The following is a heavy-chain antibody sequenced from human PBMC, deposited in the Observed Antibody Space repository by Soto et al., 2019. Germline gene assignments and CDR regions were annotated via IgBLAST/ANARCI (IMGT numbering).Heavy chain of an antibody. Sequence: EVQLLESGGGLVQPGGSLRLSCAASGFTFSTDAMNWVRQAPGKGPEWVSGISGSGGSTYYTDSVKGRFTISRDNSKNTRYLQMNSLRAEDTAMYYCAKSPRRGYEPPWDYWGQGTLVTVSS. CDR1: GFTFSTDA. CDR3: AKSPRRGYEPPWDY. J-gene: IGHJ4*02. V-gene: IGHV3-23*01. D-gene: IGHD5-12*01. CDR2: ISGSGGST.